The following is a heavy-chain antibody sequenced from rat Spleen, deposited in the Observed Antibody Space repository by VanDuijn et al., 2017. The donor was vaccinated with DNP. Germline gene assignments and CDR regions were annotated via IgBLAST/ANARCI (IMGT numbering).Heavy chain of an antibody. CDR2: INPSGGSS. Sequence: EVQLVESGGGLVQPGRSLKLSCAASGFTFSNYDMAWVRQAPTKGLEWVASINPSGGSSYYRASVKGRFTASRDNAKSTLYLQMDSLRSEDTATYYCARPGYSMDAWGQGTSVTVSS. CDR3: ARPGYSMDA. CDR1: GFTFSNYD. D-gene: IGHD4-3*01. J-gene: IGHJ4*01. V-gene: IGHV5-25*01.